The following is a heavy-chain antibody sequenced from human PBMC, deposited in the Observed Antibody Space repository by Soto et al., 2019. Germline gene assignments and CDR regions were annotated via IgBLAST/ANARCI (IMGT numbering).Heavy chain of an antibody. V-gene: IGHV4-59*01. D-gene: IGHD6-13*01. CDR1: GGSISSYY. J-gene: IGHJ3*02. CDR2: IYYSGST. CDR3: ARDIWGRAADGRGVGAFDI. Sequence: SETLSLTCTVSGGSISSYYWSWIRQPPGKGLEWIGYIYYSGSTNYNPSLKSRVTISVDTSKDQFSLKLSSVTAADTAVYYCARDIWGRAADGRGVGAFDIWGQGTMVTVSS.